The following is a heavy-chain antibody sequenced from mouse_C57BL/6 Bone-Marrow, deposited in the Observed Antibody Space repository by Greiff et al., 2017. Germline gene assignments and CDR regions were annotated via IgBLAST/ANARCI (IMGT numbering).Heavy chain of an antibody. J-gene: IGHJ1*03. D-gene: IGHD2-12*01. Sequence: EVKLVESGAELVRPGASVKLSCTASGFNIKDDYMHWVKQRPEQGLEWIGWIDPENGDTEYASKFQGKATITADTSSNTAYLQLSSLTSEDTAVYYCTTSFYDEDWYFDVWGTGTTVTVSS. CDR3: TTSFYDEDWYFDV. V-gene: IGHV14-4*01. CDR2: IDPENGDT. CDR1: GFNIKDDY.